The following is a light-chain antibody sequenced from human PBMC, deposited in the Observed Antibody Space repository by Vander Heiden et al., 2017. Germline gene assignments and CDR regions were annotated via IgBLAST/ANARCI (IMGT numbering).Light chain of an antibody. CDR1: SGHSTYA. CDR2: VNGDGSH. V-gene: IGLV4-69*01. Sequence: QLVLTQSPSASASLGGSVKFTCTLSSGHSTYAIAWHQQQPEKGPRFWMKVNGDGSHNKGDGIPDRFSGSSSGAERYLTISSLQSEDEADYYCQSWGTGIQVFGGGTKLTVL. J-gene: IGLJ2*01. CDR3: QSWGTGIQV.